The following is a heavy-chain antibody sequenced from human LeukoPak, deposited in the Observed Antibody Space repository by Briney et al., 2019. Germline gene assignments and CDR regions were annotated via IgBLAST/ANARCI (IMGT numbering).Heavy chain of an antibody. CDR1: GYTFTSYD. Sequence: GASVKVSCKASGYTFTSYDINWVRQATGQGLEWMGWMNPNSGNTGYAQKFQGRVTITRNTSISTAYMELSSLRSEDTAVYYCARRGVAAAGKSYYYYMDVWGKGTTVTVSS. V-gene: IGHV1-8*03. CDR2: MNPNSGNT. J-gene: IGHJ6*03. D-gene: IGHD6-13*01. CDR3: ARRGVAAAGKSYYYYMDV.